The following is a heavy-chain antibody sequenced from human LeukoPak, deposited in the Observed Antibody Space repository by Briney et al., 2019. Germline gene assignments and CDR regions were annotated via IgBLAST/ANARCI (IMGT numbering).Heavy chain of an antibody. CDR1: GYTFRTYS. D-gene: IGHD5-24*01. CDR3: AREFGHNRWYFDY. J-gene: IGHJ4*02. Sequence: GGSLRLSCAASGYTFRTYSIHWVRQAPGKGLEWVTVVSADGRTQLYSDSVKGRFTVSRDNSLNTLHLQMNSLKTEDTAVYYCAREFGHNRWYFDYWGQGALVTVSS. V-gene: IGHV3-30*03. CDR2: VSADGRTQ.